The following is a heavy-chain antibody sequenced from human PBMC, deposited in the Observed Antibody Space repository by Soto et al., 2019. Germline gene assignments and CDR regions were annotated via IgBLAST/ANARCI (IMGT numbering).Heavy chain of an antibody. CDR1: GFTFSSYS. D-gene: IGHD2-2*01. Sequence: GGSLRLSCSASGFTFSSYSMHWVRQAPGKGLEYVSAISSNGGSTYYADSVKGRFTISRDNSKNTLYLQMSSLRAEDTAVYYCVKGPGIVVVPAARAAVDYYYYYGMDVWGQGTTVTVSS. CDR2: ISSNGGST. CDR3: VKGPGIVVVPAARAAVDYYYYYGMDV. J-gene: IGHJ6*02. V-gene: IGHV3-64D*08.